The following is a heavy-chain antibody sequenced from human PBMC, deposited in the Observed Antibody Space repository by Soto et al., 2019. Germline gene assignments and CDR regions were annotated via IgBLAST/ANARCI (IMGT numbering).Heavy chain of an antibody. CDR1: GFTFSSYG. D-gene: IGHD6-13*01. J-gene: IGHJ4*02. CDR2: ISYDGSNK. V-gene: IGHV3-30*18. Sequence: PGGSLRLSCAASGFTFSSYGMHWVRQAPGKGLEWVAVISYDGSNKYYADSVKGRFTISRDNSKNTLYLQMNSLRAEDTAVYYCAKEAYSSSWYMGLQTYYFDYWGQGTLVTVS. CDR3: AKEAYSSSWYMGLQTYYFDY.